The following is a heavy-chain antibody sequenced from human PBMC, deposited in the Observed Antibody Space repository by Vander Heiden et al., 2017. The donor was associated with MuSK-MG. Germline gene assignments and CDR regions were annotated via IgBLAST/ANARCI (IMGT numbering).Heavy chain of an antibody. J-gene: IGHJ3*02. V-gene: IGHV4-59*01. Sequence: QVQLQESGPGLVKPSETLSLTCTVSGGSISSYYWSWIRQPPGKGLEWIGYIYYSGSTNYNPSLKSRVTISVDTSKNQFSLKLSSVTAADTAVYYCARRRDGDNRNCAFDIWGQGTMVTVSS. CDR1: GGSISSYY. CDR2: IYYSGST. CDR3: ARRRDGDNRNCAFDI.